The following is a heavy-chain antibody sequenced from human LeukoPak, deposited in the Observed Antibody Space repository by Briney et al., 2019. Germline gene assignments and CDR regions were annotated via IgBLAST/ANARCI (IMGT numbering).Heavy chain of an antibody. CDR2: IRSKATSYAT. D-gene: IGHD3-10*01. CDR3: TRDNGRITMVRGVTYYYYYGMDV. V-gene: IGHV3-73*01. CDR1: GFTFSGSA. Sequence: GGSLRLSCAASGFTFSGSAMHWVRQASGKGLEWVGRIRSKATSYATAYAASVKGRITISRDDSKNTAYLQMNSLKTEDTAVYYCTRDNGRITMVRGVTYYYYYGMDVWGKGTTVTVSS. J-gene: IGHJ6*04.